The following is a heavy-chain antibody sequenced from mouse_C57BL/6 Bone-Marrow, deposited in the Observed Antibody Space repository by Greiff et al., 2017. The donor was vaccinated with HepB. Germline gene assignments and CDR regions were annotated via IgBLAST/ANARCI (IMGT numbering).Heavy chain of an antibody. CDR2: ISSGSSTI. V-gene: IGHV5-17*01. CDR1: GFTFSDYG. J-gene: IGHJ2*01. Sequence: EVKVVESGGGLVKPGGSLKLSCAASGFTFSDYGMHWVRQAPEKGLEWVAYISSGSSTIYYADTVKGRFTISRDNAKNTLFLQMTSLRSEDTAMYYCARLGILDYDSDYWGQGTTLTVSS. D-gene: IGHD2-4*01. CDR3: ARLGILDYDSDY.